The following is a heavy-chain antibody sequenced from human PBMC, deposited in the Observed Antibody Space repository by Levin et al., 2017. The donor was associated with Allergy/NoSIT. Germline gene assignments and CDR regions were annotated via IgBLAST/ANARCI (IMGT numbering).Heavy chain of an antibody. Sequence: SVKVSCKASGGTFSSYAISWVRQAPGQGLEWMGGIIPIFGTANYAQKFQGRVTITADESTSTAYMELSSLRSEDTAVYYCARSGIQYYYDSSGYHFDYWGQGTLVTVSS. J-gene: IGHJ4*02. CDR1: GGTFSSYA. CDR2: IIPIFGTA. V-gene: IGHV1-69*13. CDR3: ARSGIQYYYDSSGYHFDY. D-gene: IGHD3-22*01.